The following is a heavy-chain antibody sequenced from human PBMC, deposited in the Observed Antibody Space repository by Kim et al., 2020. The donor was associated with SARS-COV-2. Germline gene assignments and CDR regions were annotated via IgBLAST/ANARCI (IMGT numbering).Heavy chain of an antibody. Sequence: GGSLRLSCAASGFTFGDYGMHWVRQAPGKGLEWVSGISWNRGSIGYADSVKGRFTISRDNAKNSLYLQMNSLRAEDTALYYCAKDGWAYCSSTSCWGGFDPWGQGTLVTVSS. J-gene: IGHJ5*02. CDR3: AKDGWAYCSSTSCWGGFDP. CDR2: ISWNRGSI. V-gene: IGHV3-9*01. D-gene: IGHD2-2*01. CDR1: GFTFGDYG.